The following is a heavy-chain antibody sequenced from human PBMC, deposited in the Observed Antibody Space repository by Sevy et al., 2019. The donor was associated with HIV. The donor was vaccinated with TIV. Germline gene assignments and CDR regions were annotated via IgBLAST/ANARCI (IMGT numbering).Heavy chain of an antibody. Sequence: GGSLRLSCAASGFTFSSYWMSWVRQAPGKGLEWVANIKQDGSEKYYVDSVKGRFTISRDNAKNSLYLQMNSLRAEDTAVYYCASSGDYWYLDLWGRGTLVTVSS. J-gene: IGHJ2*01. CDR1: GFTFSSYW. V-gene: IGHV3-7*01. CDR3: ASSGDYWYLDL. D-gene: IGHD4-17*01. CDR2: IKQDGSEK.